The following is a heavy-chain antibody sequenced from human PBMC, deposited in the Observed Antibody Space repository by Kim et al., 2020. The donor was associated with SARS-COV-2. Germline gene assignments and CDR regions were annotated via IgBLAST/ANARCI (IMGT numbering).Heavy chain of an antibody. V-gene: IGHV3-23*01. CDR3: AKFMGVTNGPTDY. CDR1: GFIFSNYA. J-gene: IGHJ4*02. D-gene: IGHD2-21*02. Sequence: GGSLRLSCAASGFIFSNYAMGWVRQAPGKGLEWVSAISGSGGRTYYADSVKGRFTISRDNSKNTVTLQMNSLRADDTAVYYCAKFMGVTNGPTDYWGQGTLVTVSS. CDR2: ISGSGGRT.